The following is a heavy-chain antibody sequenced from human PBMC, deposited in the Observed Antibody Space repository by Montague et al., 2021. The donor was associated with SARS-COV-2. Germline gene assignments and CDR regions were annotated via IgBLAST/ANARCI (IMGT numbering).Heavy chain of an antibody. J-gene: IGHJ4*02. Sequence: SETLSLTCAVYGGSFSGYYWTWIRQSPGKGLEWITEINHSGTTNYNFNPSLGSRVTISVDTSTSQFSLKLSSVIAADTGVYYCARWDPQTLTLIGLRGKSASDYWGQGTLVTVSS. V-gene: IGHV4-34*01. CDR1: GGSFSGYY. CDR3: ARWDPQTLTLIGLRGKSASDY. D-gene: IGHD4-23*01. CDR2: INHSGTT.